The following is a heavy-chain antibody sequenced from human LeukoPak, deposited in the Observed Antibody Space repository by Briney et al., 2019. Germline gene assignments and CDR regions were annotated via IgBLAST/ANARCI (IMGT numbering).Heavy chain of an antibody. CDR2: IIPIFDTA. V-gene: IGHV1-69*13. J-gene: IGHJ6*03. CDR1: GYTFTGYY. CDR3: ARAGPEADDYGDYRYYYCMDV. Sequence: SVKVSCKASGYTFTGYYMHWVRQAPGQGLEWMGGIIPIFDTATYAQKFQGRVTITVDESTSTVYMELSSLRSEDTAMYFCARAGPEADDYGDYRYYYCMDVWGKGTTVSISS. D-gene: IGHD4-17*01.